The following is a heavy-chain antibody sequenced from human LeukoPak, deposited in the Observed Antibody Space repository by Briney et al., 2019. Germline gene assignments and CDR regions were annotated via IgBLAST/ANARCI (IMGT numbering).Heavy chain of an antibody. CDR2: IYYSGST. J-gene: IGHJ5*02. V-gene: IGHV4-59*12. D-gene: IGHD5-24*01. CDR1: GGSINSYY. Sequence: SETLSLTCTVSGGSINSYYWSWIPQPPGEGLEWIGYIYYSGSTNYNPPLKSRVTIPVDTPKNQFSLKMSSVTAADTAVYYCARARDGHINNWFDPWGQGTLVTVSS. CDR3: ARARDGHINNWFDP.